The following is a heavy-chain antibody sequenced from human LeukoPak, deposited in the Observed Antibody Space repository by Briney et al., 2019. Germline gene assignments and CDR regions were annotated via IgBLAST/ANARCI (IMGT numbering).Heavy chain of an antibody. CDR1: GGTFSSYA. J-gene: IGHJ5*02. V-gene: IGHV1-69*13. D-gene: IGHD6-13*01. CDR3: ARGSSNWSVAGGFDP. Sequence: ASVKVSCKASGGTFSSYAISWVRQAPGQGLEWMGGIIPIFGTANYAQKFQGRVTITADESTSTAYMELSSLRSEDTAVYYCARGSSNWSVAGGFDPWGQGTLVTVSS. CDR2: IIPIFGTA.